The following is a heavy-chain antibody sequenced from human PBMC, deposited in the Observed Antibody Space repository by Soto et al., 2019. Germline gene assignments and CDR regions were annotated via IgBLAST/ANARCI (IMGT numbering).Heavy chain of an antibody. V-gene: IGHV3-9*01. D-gene: IGHD3-22*01. CDR1: GFTFEDYA. Sequence: GGSLRLSCAAFGFTFEDYAMHWIRQTPGKGLEWVAGINWNSGSIGYADPVKGRFNISRDNANNSLYMQMDSLRTEDTALYFCAKGRGALAVVSNWFDPWGQGTLVNVSS. CDR2: INWNSGSI. CDR3: AKGRGALAVVSNWFDP. J-gene: IGHJ5*02.